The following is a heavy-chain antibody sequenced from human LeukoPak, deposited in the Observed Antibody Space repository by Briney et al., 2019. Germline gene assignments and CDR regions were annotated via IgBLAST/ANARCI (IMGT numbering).Heavy chain of an antibody. CDR1: GYTFTSYG. V-gene: IGHV1-18*01. CDR2: ISAYNGNT. Sequence: GASVKVSSKASGYTFTSYGISWVRQAPGQGLEWMGWISAYNGNTNYAQKLQGRVTMTTDTSTSTAYMELRSLRSDDTAVYYCARVSGGYYSWYFDYWGQGTLVTVSS. J-gene: IGHJ4*02. CDR3: ARVSGGYYSWYFDY. D-gene: IGHD3-22*01.